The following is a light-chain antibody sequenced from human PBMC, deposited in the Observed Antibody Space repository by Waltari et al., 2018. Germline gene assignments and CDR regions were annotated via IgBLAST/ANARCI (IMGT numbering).Light chain of an antibody. CDR1: SSDVGGYNY. J-gene: IGLJ2*01. CDR3: SSYISSSTLEL. V-gene: IGLV2-14*03. Sequence: QSALTQPASVSGSPGQSITISCTGTSSDVGGYNYVSWYQQHPGKAPKLMIYDASNRPSGVSNCFSGSKSGNTASLTISGLQAEDEADYYCSSYISSSTLELFGGGTSLTVL. CDR2: DAS.